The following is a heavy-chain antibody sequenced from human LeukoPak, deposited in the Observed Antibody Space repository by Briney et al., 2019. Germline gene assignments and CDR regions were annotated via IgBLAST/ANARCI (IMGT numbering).Heavy chain of an antibody. J-gene: IGHJ6*02. Sequence: GGSLRLSCAASGFTFSDYYMSWIRQAPGKGLEWVSYISSSGSTIYYADSVKGRFTISRDNAKNSLYLQMNSLRAEDTAAYYCARDIVVVPAAIENGMDVWGQGTTVTVSS. V-gene: IGHV3-11*01. CDR3: ARDIVVVPAAIENGMDV. CDR1: GFTFSDYY. CDR2: ISSSGSTI. D-gene: IGHD2-2*01.